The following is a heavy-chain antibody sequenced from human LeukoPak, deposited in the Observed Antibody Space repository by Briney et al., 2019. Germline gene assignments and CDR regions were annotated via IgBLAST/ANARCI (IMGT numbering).Heavy chain of an antibody. CDR1: GFTFSSYE. J-gene: IGHJ4*02. V-gene: IGHV3-48*03. CDR3: ARELTVTTFDY. Sequence: GGSLRLSCAASGFTFSSYEINWVRQAPGKGLEWVSYISSSGSTIYYADSVKGRFTISRDNAKNSLYLQMDSLRAEDTAVYYCARELTVTTFDYWGQGTLVTVSS. CDR2: ISSSGSTI. D-gene: IGHD4-17*01.